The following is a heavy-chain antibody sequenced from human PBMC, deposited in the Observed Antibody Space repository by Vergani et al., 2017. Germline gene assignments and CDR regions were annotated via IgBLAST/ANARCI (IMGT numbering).Heavy chain of an antibody. J-gene: IGHJ1*01. V-gene: IGHV3-33*01. CDR2: IWYDGSNK. CDR3: ARDGRVDDYGDYAEYFQH. D-gene: IGHD4-17*01. CDR1: RFTFSSYG. Sequence: QVQLVESGGGVVQPGRSLRLSCAASRFTFSSYGMHWVRQAPGKGLEWVAVIWYDGSNKYYADSVKGRFTISRDNSKNTLYLQMNSLRADDTAVYYCARDGRVDDYGDYAEYFQHWGQGTLVTVSS.